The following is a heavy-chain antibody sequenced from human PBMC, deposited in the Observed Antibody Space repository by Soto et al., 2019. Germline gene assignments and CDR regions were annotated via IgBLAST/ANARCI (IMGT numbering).Heavy chain of an antibody. Sequence: QITLKEAGPTLVKPTENLTLTCTFAGFSFTTTRMGVGWTRQPPGKALEWLAIIYWVGESRYNPLLRRRLTLTEDTSKNQVVLTMTNMDPKDTATYYCAHRDSTGTTTYVDSWGQRIPVTVAS. CDR2: IYWVGES. V-gene: IGHV2-5*02. J-gene: IGHJ4*02. CDR1: GFSFTTTRMG. D-gene: IGHD1-1*01. CDR3: AHRDSTGTTTYVDS.